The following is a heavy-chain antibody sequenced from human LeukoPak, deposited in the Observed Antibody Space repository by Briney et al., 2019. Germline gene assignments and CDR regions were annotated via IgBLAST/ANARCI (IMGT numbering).Heavy chain of an antibody. D-gene: IGHD6-13*01. V-gene: IGHV1-46*01. CDR1: GYTFTGYY. CDR2: INPSGGST. CDR3: ARGSSWYFLDY. J-gene: IGHJ4*02. Sequence: GASVKVSCKASGYTFTGYYMHWVRQAPGQGLEWMGIINPSGGSTSYAQKFQGRVTMTRDMSTSTVYMELSSLRSEDTAVYYCARGSSWYFLDYWGQGTLVTVSS.